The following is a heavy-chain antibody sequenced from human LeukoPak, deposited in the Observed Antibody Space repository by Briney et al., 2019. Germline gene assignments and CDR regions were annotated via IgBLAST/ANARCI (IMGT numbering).Heavy chain of an antibody. V-gene: IGHV3-23*01. J-gene: IGHJ3*02. CDR1: GFTFSSYA. D-gene: IGHD6-13*01. Sequence: PGGSLRLSCAASGFTFSSYAMSWVRQAPGKGLEWVSAISGSGGSTYYADSVKGRFTISRDNSKNTLYLQMNSLRAEDTAVYHCANARGRQLVRDAFDIWGQGTMVTVSS. CDR2: ISGSGGST. CDR3: ANARGRQLVRDAFDI.